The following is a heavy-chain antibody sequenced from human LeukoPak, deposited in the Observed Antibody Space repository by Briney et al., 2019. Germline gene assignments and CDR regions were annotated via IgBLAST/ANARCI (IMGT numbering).Heavy chain of an antibody. CDR3: ARDLEDYGGPPSLRY. D-gene: IGHD4-23*01. Sequence: GGSLRLSCAASGFTFSNYAMSWVRQAPGKGLEWVSVIYSGGSTYYADSVKGRFTISRDNSKNTLYLQMNSLRAEDTAVYYCARDLEDYGGPPSLRYWGQGTLVTVSS. J-gene: IGHJ4*02. CDR1: GFTFSNYA. CDR2: IYSGGST. V-gene: IGHV3-53*01.